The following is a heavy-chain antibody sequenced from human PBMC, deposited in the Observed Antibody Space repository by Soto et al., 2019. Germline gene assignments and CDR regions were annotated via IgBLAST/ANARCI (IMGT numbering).Heavy chain of an antibody. V-gene: IGHV1-58*02. CDR1: GFTFTSSA. CDR2: IVVGSGNT. CDR3: AAGTRGYYYYYYGMDV. J-gene: IGHJ6*02. Sequence: ASVKVSCKASGFTFTSSAMQWVRQARGQRLEWIGWIVVGSGNTNYAQKFQERVTITRDMSTSTAYMELSSLRSEDTAVYYCAAGTRGYYYYYYGMDVWGQGTTVTVSS. D-gene: IGHD3-10*01.